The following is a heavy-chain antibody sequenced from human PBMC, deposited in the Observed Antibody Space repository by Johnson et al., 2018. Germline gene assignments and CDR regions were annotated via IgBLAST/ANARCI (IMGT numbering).Heavy chain of an antibody. J-gene: IGHJ6*02. CDR3: VREFRGNGGYGMDF. D-gene: IGHD4-23*01. CDR1: GFNFSHHY. V-gene: IGHV3-11*01. Sequence: VQLLESGGGLVKPGGSLRLSCTVSGFNFSHHYMSWIRQAPGKGLEWVSYISSSGSTIYYKDSVKGRFTISRDNAKQSLYLQMRSLGADDTAVYFCVREFRGNGGYGMDFWGQGTTVTVSS. CDR2: ISSSGSTI.